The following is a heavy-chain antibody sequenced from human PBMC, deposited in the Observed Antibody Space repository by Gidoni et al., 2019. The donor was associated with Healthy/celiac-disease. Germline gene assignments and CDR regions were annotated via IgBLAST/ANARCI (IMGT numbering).Heavy chain of an antibody. CDR2: ISYDGSNN. CDR1: GFTFSSYG. V-gene: IGHV3-30*03. CDR3: ATKLEPGAFGY. Sequence: QVQLVESGGGVVQPGRSLRLSCAASGFTFSSYGMHWVRQAPGKGLEWVAVISYDGSNNYYADSVKGRFTISRDNSKNTLYLQMNSLRAEDTAVYYCATKLEPGAFGYWGQGTLVTVSS. J-gene: IGHJ4*02. D-gene: IGHD1-1*01.